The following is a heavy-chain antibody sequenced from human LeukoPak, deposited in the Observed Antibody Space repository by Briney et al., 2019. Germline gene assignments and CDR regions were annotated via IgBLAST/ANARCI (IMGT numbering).Heavy chain of an antibody. CDR1: VYTFTSYY. Sequence: SVKVSCKASVYTFTSYYMHWGRQAPGQGLEWRGISNPIGGSTSYAQKFQGRVTMTRDTSTSTVYMELSSLRSEDTAVYYCARATYYYDSSGYKGDFDIWGQGTMVTVSS. CDR3: ARATYYYDSSGYKGDFDI. J-gene: IGHJ3*02. V-gene: IGHV1-46*01. D-gene: IGHD3-22*01. CDR2: SNPIGGST.